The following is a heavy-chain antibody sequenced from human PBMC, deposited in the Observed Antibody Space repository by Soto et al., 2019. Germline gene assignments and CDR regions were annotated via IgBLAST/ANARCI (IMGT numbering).Heavy chain of an antibody. CDR1: GFTFSSYA. Sequence: LRLSCAASGFTFSSYAMHWVRQAPGKGLEWVAVISYDGSNKYYADSVKGRFTISRDNSKNTLYLQMNSLRAEDTAVYYCARGPSSLTSFDYWGQGTLVTVSS. CDR3: ARGPSSLTSFDY. V-gene: IGHV3-30-3*01. D-gene: IGHD2-2*01. J-gene: IGHJ4*02. CDR2: ISYDGSNK.